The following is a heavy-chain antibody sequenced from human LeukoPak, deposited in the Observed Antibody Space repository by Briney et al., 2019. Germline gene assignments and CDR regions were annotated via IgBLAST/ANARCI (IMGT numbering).Heavy chain of an antibody. D-gene: IGHD6-19*01. CDR2: INTDGSST. J-gene: IGHJ4*02. CDR3: ANFIAVAANFDY. V-gene: IGHV3-74*01. CDR1: GFTFSSYW. Sequence: GGSLRLSCAASGFTFSSYWMHWVRQAPGKGLVWVSRINTDGSSTSYADSVKGRFTISRDNAKNTLYLQMNSLRAEDTAVYYCANFIAVAANFDYWGQGTLVTVSS.